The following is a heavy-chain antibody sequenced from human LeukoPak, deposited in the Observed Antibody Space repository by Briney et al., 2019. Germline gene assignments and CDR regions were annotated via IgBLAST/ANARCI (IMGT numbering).Heavy chain of an antibody. CDR1: GGSISTYY. J-gene: IGHJ4*02. V-gene: IGHV4-59*01. CDR3: ARHEDTAMVVSPFDF. Sequence: SETLSLTCTVSGGSISTYYWSWIRQPPGKGLEWIGYIYYTGSTKNNPSLKSRAIISVDTSKNQFLLKLSSVTAADTAVYYCARHEDTAMVVSPFDFWGQGTLVTVSS. CDR2: IYYTGST. D-gene: IGHD5-18*01.